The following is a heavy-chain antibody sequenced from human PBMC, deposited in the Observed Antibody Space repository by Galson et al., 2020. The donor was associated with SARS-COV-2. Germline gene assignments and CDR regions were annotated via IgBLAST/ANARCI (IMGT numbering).Heavy chain of an antibody. Sequence: SQASETLSLTCAVYGGSFNGHYWGWIRQSAGRGLEWIGELNPAGSISHNPSLTSRVTISKDTSKNQFSMRLTSVTAADTAIYFCARGSRDVSMILMIATSASYYFDFWGQGSLVTVSS. V-gene: IGHV4-34*01. D-gene: IGHD2-21*01. CDR2: LNPAGSI. CDR1: GGSFNGHY. J-gene: IGHJ4*02. CDR3: ARGSRDVSMILMIATSASYYFDF.